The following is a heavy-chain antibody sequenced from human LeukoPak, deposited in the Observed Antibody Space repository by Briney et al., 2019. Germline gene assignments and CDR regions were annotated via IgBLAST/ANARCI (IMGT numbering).Heavy chain of an antibody. J-gene: IGHJ4*02. CDR1: GFTFSSYG. Sequence: GGSLRLSCAASGFTFSSYGMHWVRQAPGKGLEWVAFIRYDGSNKYYADSVKGRFTISRDNSKNTLYLQMNGLRAEDTAVYYCAKDRYYYGSGSYYPFDYWGQGTLVTVSS. V-gene: IGHV3-30*02. CDR3: AKDRYYYGSGSYYPFDY. D-gene: IGHD3-10*01. CDR2: IRYDGSNK.